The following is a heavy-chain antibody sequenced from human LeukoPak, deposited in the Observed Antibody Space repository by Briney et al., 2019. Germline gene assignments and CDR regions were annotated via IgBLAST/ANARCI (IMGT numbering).Heavy chain of an antibody. J-gene: IGHJ4*02. D-gene: IGHD3-22*01. CDR3: ARPRSSGYYYMDY. CDR1: GFTFSSYA. CDR2: ISYDGSNK. Sequence: GRSLRLSCAASGFTFSSYAMHWVRQAPGKGLEWVAVISYDGSNKYHADSVKGRFTISRDNSKNTLYLQMNSLRAEDTAVYYCARPRSSGYYYMDYWGQGTLVTVSS. V-gene: IGHV3-30-3*01.